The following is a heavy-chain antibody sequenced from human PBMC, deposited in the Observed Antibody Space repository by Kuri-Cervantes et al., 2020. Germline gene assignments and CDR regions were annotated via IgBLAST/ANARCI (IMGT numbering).Heavy chain of an antibody. CDR1: GYNLSSYG. CDR3: ASGYVFGMDV. Sequence: SVKVSCKASGYNLSSYGVSWVRQAPGHGLEWMGGIIPIFGTANYAQKFQGRVTITADESTSTAYMELSSLRSEDTAVYYCASGYVFGMDVWGQGTAVTVSS. J-gene: IGHJ6*02. D-gene: IGHD3-22*01. V-gene: IGHV1-69*13. CDR2: IIPIFGTA.